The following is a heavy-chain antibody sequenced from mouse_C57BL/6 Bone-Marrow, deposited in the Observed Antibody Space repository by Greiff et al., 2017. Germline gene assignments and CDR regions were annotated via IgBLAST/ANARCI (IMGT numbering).Heavy chain of an antibody. J-gene: IGHJ2*01. Sequence: VQLQQSGAELVKPGASVKLSCKASGYTFTSYWMHWVKQRPGRGLEWIGGIDPNSGGTKYNEKFKGKATLTVDKPSSTAYMQLSSLTSEDSAIYYCARYWVVGVDFGYWGQGTTVTVSS. CDR3: ARYWVVGVDFGY. D-gene: IGHD1-1*01. CDR2: IDPNSGGT. V-gene: IGHV1-72*01. CDR1: GYTFTSYW.